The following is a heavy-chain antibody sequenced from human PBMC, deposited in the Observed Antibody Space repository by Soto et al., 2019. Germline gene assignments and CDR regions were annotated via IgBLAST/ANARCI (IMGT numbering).Heavy chain of an antibody. J-gene: IGHJ4*02. Sequence: QVQLQESGPGLVKPSGTLSLTCAVSGGSISSSNWWSWVRQPPGKGLEWIGEIYHSGSTNYNPSLKSRVTISVDKSKNQFSLKLSSVTAADTAVYYCARLGYCSSTSCTNLVFDYWGQGTLVTVSS. V-gene: IGHV4-4*02. CDR1: GGSISSSNW. CDR2: IYHSGST. CDR3: ARLGYCSSTSCTNLVFDY. D-gene: IGHD2-2*01.